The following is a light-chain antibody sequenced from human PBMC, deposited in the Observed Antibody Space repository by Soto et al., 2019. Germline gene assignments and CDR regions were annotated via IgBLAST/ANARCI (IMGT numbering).Light chain of an antibody. CDR2: ANI. V-gene: IGLV1-40*01. Sequence: QSVLTQPPSVSGAPGQRVTISCTGSSSNIGAGYDVHWYQQLPGTAPKLLIYANINRTSGVPDRCSGSKSGTSASLAITGLQAEDEADYYCQSYDSSLSALFGTGTKLTVL. J-gene: IGLJ1*01. CDR3: QSYDSSLSAL. CDR1: SSNIGAGYD.